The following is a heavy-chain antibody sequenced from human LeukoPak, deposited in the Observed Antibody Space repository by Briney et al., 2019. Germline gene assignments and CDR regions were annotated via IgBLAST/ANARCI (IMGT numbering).Heavy chain of an antibody. J-gene: IGHJ4*02. D-gene: IGHD3-3*01. V-gene: IGHV1-24*01. CDR3: ATHPSRGYDFWSGYNGGFDY. Sequence: ASVKVSCKVSGYTLTELSMHWVRQAPGKGLEWMGGFDPEDGETIYAQKFQGRVTMTEDTSTDTAYMELSSQRSEDTVVYYCATHPSRGYDFWSGYNGGFDYWGQGTLVTVSS. CDR1: GYTLTELS. CDR2: FDPEDGET.